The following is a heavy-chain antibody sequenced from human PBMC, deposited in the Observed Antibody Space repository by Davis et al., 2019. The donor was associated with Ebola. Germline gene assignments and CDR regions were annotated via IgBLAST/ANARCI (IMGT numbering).Heavy chain of an antibody. V-gene: IGHV3-30*02. Sequence: PGGSLRLSCAASGFTFSSYGMHWVRQAPGKGLEWVAVIWYDGSNKYYADSVKGRFTISRDNSKNTLYLQMNSLRAEDTAVYYCANGYRVDFWSGYYRRTPYYYGMDVWGQGTTVTVSS. CDR2: IWYDGSNK. CDR3: ANGYRVDFWSGYYRRTPYYYGMDV. D-gene: IGHD3-3*01. CDR1: GFTFSSYG. J-gene: IGHJ6*02.